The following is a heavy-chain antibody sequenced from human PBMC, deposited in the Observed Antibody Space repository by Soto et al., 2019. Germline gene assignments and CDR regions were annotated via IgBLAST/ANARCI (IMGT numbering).Heavy chain of an antibody. CDR2: IIPVFGTV. CDR3: ARGAANSGYRSGWSLGSGMDV. J-gene: IGHJ6*02. CDR1: GGTFGSYS. V-gene: IGHV1-69*01. D-gene: IGHD6-13*01. Sequence: QVQLVQSGAEVKKPGSSVKVSCKASGGTFGSYSFSWVRQAPGQGLEWMGGIIPVFGTVKHAQKFQGRVTITADESTSTVYMELSRLRSEVTAVYYCARGAANSGYRSGWSLGSGMDVWGQGTTVTVSS.